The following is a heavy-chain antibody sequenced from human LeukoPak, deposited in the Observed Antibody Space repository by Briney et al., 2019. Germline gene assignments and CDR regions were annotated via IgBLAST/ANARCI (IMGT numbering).Heavy chain of an antibody. J-gene: IGHJ4*02. CDR1: GYTFTGYY. V-gene: IGHV1-2*02. CDR3: ARAPGGQNWATFDY. Sequence: ASVKVSCKASGYTFTGYYMHWVQQAPGQGLEWMGWINPNSGGTNYAQKFQGRVTMTRDTSISTAYMEPSRLRSDDTAVYYCARAPGGQNWATFDYWGQGTLVTVSS. CDR2: INPNSGGT. D-gene: IGHD7-27*01.